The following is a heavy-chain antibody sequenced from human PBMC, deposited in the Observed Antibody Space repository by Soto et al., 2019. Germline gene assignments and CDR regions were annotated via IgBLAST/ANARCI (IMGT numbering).Heavy chain of an antibody. D-gene: IGHD6-19*01. CDR2: IKQDGREK. CDR1: GLTFSNYW. CDR3: TKVVGLAGQD. J-gene: IGHJ4*02. V-gene: IGHV3-7*01. Sequence: EVQLEESGGTLVQPGGSLRLSCAASGLTFSNYWMSWVRQAPGKGLAWVANIKQDGREKYYVDSVRGRFTISRDNAKNSLYLQRSRLGAEDPAVYYCTKVVGLAGQDWGQGTLVTVSS.